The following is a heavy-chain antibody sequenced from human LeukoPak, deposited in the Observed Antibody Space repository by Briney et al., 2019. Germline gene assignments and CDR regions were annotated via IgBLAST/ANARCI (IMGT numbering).Heavy chain of an antibody. J-gene: IGHJ3*02. CDR3: ARREGYYYGSGNAFDI. Sequence: PSETLSLTCTVSGGSISSSSYYWGGIRQRPGKGLEWIGSIYYSGSTYYNPSLKSRVTISVDTSRNQFSLKLSSVTAADTAVYYCARREGYYYGSGNAFDIWGQGTMVTVSS. CDR1: GGSISSSSYY. D-gene: IGHD3-10*01. CDR2: IYYSGST. V-gene: IGHV4-39*01.